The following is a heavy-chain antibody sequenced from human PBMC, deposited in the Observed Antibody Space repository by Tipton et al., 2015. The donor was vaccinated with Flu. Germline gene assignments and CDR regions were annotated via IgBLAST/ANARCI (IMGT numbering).Heavy chain of an antibody. CDR3: ARHTGDSVRGVIDY. CDR2: IYHSGNT. Sequence: TLSLTCSVSGYSIRSAYYWGWVRRPPGKGLEWIGNIYHSGNTYYNPSLKSRLTISVDTSQNQFSLKLRSVTAADTAVYYRARHTGDSVRGVIDYWGQGTLVTVSS. CDR1: GYSIRSAYY. V-gene: IGHV4-38-2*01. D-gene: IGHD3-10*02. J-gene: IGHJ4*02.